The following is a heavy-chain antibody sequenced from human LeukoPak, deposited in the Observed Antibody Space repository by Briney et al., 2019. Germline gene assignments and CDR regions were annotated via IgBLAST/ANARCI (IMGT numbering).Heavy chain of an antibody. V-gene: IGHV4-34*01. CDR3: TRNNWFDP. CDR2: INHSGTT. Sequence: PSETLSLTCAVYGGSSSSYYWSWIRQSPGKGLEWIGEINHSGTTKYNPSLKSRVTISVDTPQNQFSLRLSSVTAADTAVYYCTRNNWFDPWGQGTLVTVSS. CDR1: GGSSSSYY. J-gene: IGHJ5*02.